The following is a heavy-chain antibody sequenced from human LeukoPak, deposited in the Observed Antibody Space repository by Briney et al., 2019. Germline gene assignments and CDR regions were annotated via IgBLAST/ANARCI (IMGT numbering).Heavy chain of an antibody. CDR2: ISSTGGIS. V-gene: IGHV3-23*01. D-gene: IGHD5-18*01. J-gene: IGHJ4*02. CDR3: AKDRLDGNSYGQLDC. Sequence: GGSLRLSCTASGFIFSTYTMNWVRQAPGKGLEWVSAISSTGGISYYADSVKGRFTIYRDNSENTLYLQLNRLRGEDTAVYYCAKDRLDGNSYGQLDCWGQGTLATVSS. CDR1: GFIFSTYT.